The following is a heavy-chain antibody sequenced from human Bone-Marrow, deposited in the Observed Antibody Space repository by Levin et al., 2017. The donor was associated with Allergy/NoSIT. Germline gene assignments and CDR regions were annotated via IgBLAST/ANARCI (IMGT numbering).Heavy chain of an antibody. Sequence: HPGGSLRLSCAVSGFIFSTYSMHWARQAPGKGLEWVATITYDGRSKYYADSVRGRFTVSRDDSKNTLFLQMTSLRPDDTALYYCARDFPNWGFDYWGQGTLVTVST. D-gene: IGHD7-27*01. J-gene: IGHJ4*02. CDR3: ARDFPNWGFDY. CDR2: ITYDGRSK. CDR1: GFIFSTYS. V-gene: IGHV3-30-3*01.